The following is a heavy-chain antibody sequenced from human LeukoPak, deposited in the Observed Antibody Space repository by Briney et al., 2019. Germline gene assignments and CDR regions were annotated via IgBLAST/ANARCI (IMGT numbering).Heavy chain of an antibody. CDR3: ARSGNTPTNMDV. V-gene: IGHV4-34*01. J-gene: IGHJ6*03. CDR1: SGSFSGNY. CDR2: INRGGIT. D-gene: IGHD2-2*02. Sequence: SETLSLTCAVYSGSFSGNYWSWIRQPPGKGLEWIGEINRGGITNYNPSLKSRVTISVDTSKNQFSLKLSSVTAADTAVYYCARSGNTPTNMDVWGKGTTVTISS.